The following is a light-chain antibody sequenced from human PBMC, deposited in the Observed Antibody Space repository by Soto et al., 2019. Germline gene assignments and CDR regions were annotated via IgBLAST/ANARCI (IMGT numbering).Light chain of an antibody. J-gene: IGKJ4*01. CDR3: QQYHSYPLT. Sequence: DIQMTQSPSTLSASVGDSVTITCRASQSLSGWLTWYQQKPGKAPKLLIYQASSLKSGVPSRFSGSGSGTEFTLTISSQQPDDFATYYCQQYHSYPLTFGGGTKVDFK. V-gene: IGKV1-5*03. CDR1: QSLSGW. CDR2: QAS.